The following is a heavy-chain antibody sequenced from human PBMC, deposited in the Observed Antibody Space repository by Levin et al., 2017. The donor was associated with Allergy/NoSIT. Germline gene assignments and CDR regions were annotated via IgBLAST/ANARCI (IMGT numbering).Heavy chain of an antibody. CDR1: GGSISSSSYY. CDR2: IYYSGST. CDR3: ARQEDDYGWGSCRFPDY. Sequence: SQTLSLTCTVSGGSISSSSYYWGWIRQPPGKGLEWIGSIYYSGSTYYNPSLKSRVTISVDTSKNQFSLKLSSVTAADTAVYYCARQEDDYGWGSCRFPDYWGQGTLVNVS. D-gene: IGHD3-16*02. V-gene: IGHV4-39*01. J-gene: IGHJ4*02.